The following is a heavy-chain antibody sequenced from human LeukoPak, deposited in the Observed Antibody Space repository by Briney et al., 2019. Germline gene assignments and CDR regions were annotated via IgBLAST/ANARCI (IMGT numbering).Heavy chain of an antibody. Sequence: SETLSLTCTVSGGSISSSSYYWGWIRQPPGKGLEWIGSIYYSGSTYYNPSLKSRVTISVDTSKNQFSLKLSSVTAADTAVYYCARARGGVEMATILKWGQGTLVTVSS. V-gene: IGHV4-39*07. CDR1: GGSISSSSYY. CDR2: IYYSGST. J-gene: IGHJ4*02. D-gene: IGHD5-24*01. CDR3: ARARGGVEMATILK.